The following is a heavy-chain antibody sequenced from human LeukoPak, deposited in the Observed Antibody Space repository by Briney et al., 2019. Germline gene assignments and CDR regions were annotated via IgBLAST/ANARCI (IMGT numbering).Heavy chain of an antibody. CDR1: GGSISSSSYY. CDR2: IYYSGST. V-gene: IGHV4-39*01. Sequence: PSETLSLTCTVSGGSISSSSYYWGWIRQPPGKGLEWIGSIYYSGSTYYNPSLKSRVTISVDTSKNQFSLKLSSVTAADTAVYYCARAIGYCSSTSCYALDYWGQGTLVTVSS. J-gene: IGHJ4*02. D-gene: IGHD2-2*01. CDR3: ARAIGYCSSTSCYALDY.